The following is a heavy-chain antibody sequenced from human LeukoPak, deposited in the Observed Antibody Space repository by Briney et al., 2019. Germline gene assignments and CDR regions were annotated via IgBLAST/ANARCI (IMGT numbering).Heavy chain of an antibody. CDR2: LYYSGST. CDR3: ARGLGSRYYFNS. Sequence: SETLSLTSTVSGGSISNYYWSWIRQPPGKGLEWIGYLYYSGSTNHNPSLKSRVTISGDTSKNQFSLKLTSVTAADTAVYYCARGLGSRYYFNSWGQGTLVTVSS. CDR1: GGSISNYY. V-gene: IGHV4-59*01. J-gene: IGHJ4*02. D-gene: IGHD3-10*01.